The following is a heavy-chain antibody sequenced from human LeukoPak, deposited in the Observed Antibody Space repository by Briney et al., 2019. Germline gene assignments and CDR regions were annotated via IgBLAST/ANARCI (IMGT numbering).Heavy chain of an antibody. D-gene: IGHD4-17*01. CDR3: AGGTYALDF. Sequence: GGSLRLSCAASGFAFSSYGMHWVRQAPGKGLESVALIFYDGSHNYYADSVKGRFTISRDNSKNTLYLQMNSLRAEDTAVYYCAGGTYALDFWGQGTLVTVSS. V-gene: IGHV3-33*01. CDR1: GFAFSSYG. CDR2: IFYDGSHN. J-gene: IGHJ4*02.